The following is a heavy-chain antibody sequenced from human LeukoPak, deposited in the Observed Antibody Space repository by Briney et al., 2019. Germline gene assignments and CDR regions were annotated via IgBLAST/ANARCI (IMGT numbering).Heavy chain of an antibody. D-gene: IGHD3-22*01. V-gene: IGHV1-2*02. CDR2: INPNSGGT. CDR1: GYTFTGYY. CDR3: AREYYDSSGYHDY. J-gene: IGHJ4*02. Sequence: ASVKVSCKASGYTFTGYYMHWVRQAPGQGLEWMGWINPNSGGTNYAQKFQGRVTMTRDTSISTAYMELSRLRSDDTAVYYCAREYYDSSGYHDYWGQGTLVTVSS.